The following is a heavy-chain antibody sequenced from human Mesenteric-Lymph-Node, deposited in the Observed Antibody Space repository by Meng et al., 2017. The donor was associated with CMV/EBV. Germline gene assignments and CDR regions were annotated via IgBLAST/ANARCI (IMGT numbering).Heavy chain of an antibody. J-gene: IGHJ3*02. CDR2: INWNGGST. CDR1: GFTFDDYG. D-gene: IGHD3-3*01. V-gene: IGHV3-20*04. CDR3: ARDRYDFWRGAFDI. Sequence: ETLSLTCAASGFTFDDYGMSWVRQAPGKGLEWVSGINWNGGSTGYADSVKGRFTISRDNAKNSLYLQMNSLRAEDTALYYCARDRYDFWRGAFDIWGQGTMVTVSS.